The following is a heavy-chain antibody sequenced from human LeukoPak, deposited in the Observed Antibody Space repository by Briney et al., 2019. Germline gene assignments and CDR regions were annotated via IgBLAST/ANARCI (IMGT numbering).Heavy chain of an antibody. CDR2: ISHIGTT. J-gene: IGHJ5*02. V-gene: IGHV4-31*03. Sequence: SETLSLTCTVSGDSISSGAYYWTWVRQYPGTGLEWIGYISHIGTTYDNPSLKSRVSISVDTSRNQLSLRLTSVTAADTAVYYCARGVQGWFAPWGQGTLVTVSS. CDR3: ARGVQGWFAP. D-gene: IGHD3-10*01. CDR1: GDSISSGAYY.